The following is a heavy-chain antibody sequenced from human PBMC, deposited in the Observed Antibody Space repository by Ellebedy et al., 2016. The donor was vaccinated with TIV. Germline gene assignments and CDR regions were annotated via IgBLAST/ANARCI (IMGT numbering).Heavy chain of an antibody. CDR2: FDPEDGGT. D-gene: IGHD3-16*01. CDR3: TGGIMITSEAVIDYTNRPFDY. V-gene: IGHV1-24*01. CDR1: GKPLTELS. J-gene: IGHJ4*02. Sequence: ASVKVSCXVSGKPLTELSMHWVRQAPGKGPEWMGGFDPEDGGTIYAQDFQGRLTLSEDTSAGTAYMELSSLRSEDTAMYYCTGGIMITSEAVIDYTNRPFDYWGQGSLVTVS.